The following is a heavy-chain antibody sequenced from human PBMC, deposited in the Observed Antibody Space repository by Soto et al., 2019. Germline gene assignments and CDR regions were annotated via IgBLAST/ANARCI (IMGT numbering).Heavy chain of an antibody. CDR3: ARVATGSYNWFDP. CDR2: INTDGSRT. CDR1: GFTFDYYW. D-gene: IGHD1-26*01. Sequence: GGSLRLSCAASGFTFDYYWMHWVRQAPGKGLVWVSRINTDGSRTNYADSVKGRFTISRDNAKNTLYLQMNSLRAEDTAVYYCARVATGSYNWFDPWGQGTQVTVSS. J-gene: IGHJ5*02. V-gene: IGHV3-74*01.